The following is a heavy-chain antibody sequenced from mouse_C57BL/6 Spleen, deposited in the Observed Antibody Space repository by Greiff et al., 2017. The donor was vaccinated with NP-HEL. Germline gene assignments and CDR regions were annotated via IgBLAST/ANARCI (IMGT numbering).Heavy chain of an antibody. Sequence: EVKVVESGGGLVKPGGSLKLSCAASGFTFSSYAMSWVRQTPEKRLEWVATISDGGSYTYYPDNVKGRFTISRDNAKNNLYLQMSHRRSEDTAMYYCARGGTGTFDCWGQGTTVTVSS. CDR1: GFTFSSYA. CDR2: ISDGGSYT. J-gene: IGHJ2*01. CDR3: ARGGTGTFDC. D-gene: IGHD4-1*01. V-gene: IGHV5-4*03.